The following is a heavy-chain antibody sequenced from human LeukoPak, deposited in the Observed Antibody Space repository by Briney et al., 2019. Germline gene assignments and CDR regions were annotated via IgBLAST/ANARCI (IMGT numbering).Heavy chain of an antibody. V-gene: IGHV3-23*01. D-gene: IGHD1-1*01. Sequence: GGSLRLPCAASGFTFSGYAMSWVRQAPGKGLEWVSAISGSGGSTYYADSVKGRFTISRDNSKNTLYLQMNSLRAEDTAVYYCAKQTGTTQDAFDIWGQGTMVTVSS. CDR3: AKQTGTTQDAFDI. CDR1: GFTFSGYA. J-gene: IGHJ3*02. CDR2: ISGSGGST.